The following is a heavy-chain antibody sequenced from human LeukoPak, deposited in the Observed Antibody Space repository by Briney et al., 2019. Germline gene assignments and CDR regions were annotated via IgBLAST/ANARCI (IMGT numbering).Heavy chain of an antibody. CDR2: INHSGST. CDR3: ARASVEMATYFDY. CDR1: GGSFSGYY. J-gene: IGHJ4*02. D-gene: IGHD5-12*01. V-gene: IGHV4-34*01. Sequence: ASETLSLACAVYGGSFSGYYWSWIRQPPGKGLEWIGEINHSGSTNYNPSLKSRVTISVDTSKLQFSLKLSSVTAADTAVYYCARASVEMATYFDYWGQGTLVTVSS.